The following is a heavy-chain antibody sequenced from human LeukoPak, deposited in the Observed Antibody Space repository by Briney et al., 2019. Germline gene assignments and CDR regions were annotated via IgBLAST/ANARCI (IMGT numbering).Heavy chain of an antibody. Sequence: PGGSLRLSCAASGFTFSSYAMHWVRQAPGEGLEWVAVISYDGSNKYYADSVKGRFTISRDNSKDTLYLQMNSLRAEDTAVYYCARVSPNTVTTLQYFDHWGQGTLVTVSS. CDR2: ISYDGSNK. CDR1: GFTFSSYA. J-gene: IGHJ4*02. CDR3: ARVSPNTVTTLQYFDH. D-gene: IGHD4-17*01. V-gene: IGHV3-30*04.